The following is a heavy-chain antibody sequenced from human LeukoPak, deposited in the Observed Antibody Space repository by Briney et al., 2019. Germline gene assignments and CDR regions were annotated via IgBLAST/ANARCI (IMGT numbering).Heavy chain of an antibody. CDR3: AKSGYSYGYYFDY. CDR1: GCTFSSYA. J-gene: IGHJ4*02. Sequence: GGALGLSCAASGCTFSSYAMSWVRQAPGKGLEWVSAISGSGGSTYYADSVKGRFTISRDNSKNTLYLQMNSLRAEDTAVYYCAKSGYSYGYYFDYWGQGTLVTVSS. V-gene: IGHV3-23*01. D-gene: IGHD5-18*01. CDR2: ISGSGGST.